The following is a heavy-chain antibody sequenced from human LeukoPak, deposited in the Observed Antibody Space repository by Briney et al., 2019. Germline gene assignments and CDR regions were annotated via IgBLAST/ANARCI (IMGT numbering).Heavy chain of an antibody. Sequence: GGSLRLSCVASGFTFSSYSMNWVRQAPGKGLEWVSSISSSGSYIYYADSVKGRFTISRDNAKNSLYLQMNSLRAEDTAVYYCAELGITMIGGVWGKGTTVTISS. D-gene: IGHD3-10*02. J-gene: IGHJ6*04. V-gene: IGHV3-21*01. CDR3: AELGITMIGGV. CDR1: GFTFSSYS. CDR2: ISSSGSYI.